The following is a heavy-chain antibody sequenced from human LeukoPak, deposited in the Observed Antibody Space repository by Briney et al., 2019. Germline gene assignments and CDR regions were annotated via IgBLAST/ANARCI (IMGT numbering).Heavy chain of an antibody. D-gene: IGHD3-16*02. Sequence: GASVKVSRKASGYTFTSYGISWVRQAPGQGLEWMGWISAYNGNTNYAQKLQGRVTMTTDTSTSTAYMELRSLRSDDTAVYYCARDDRDYVWGSYRYFDYWGQGTLVTVSS. V-gene: IGHV1-18*01. CDR1: GYTFTSYG. CDR3: ARDDRDYVWGSYRYFDY. J-gene: IGHJ4*02. CDR2: ISAYNGNT.